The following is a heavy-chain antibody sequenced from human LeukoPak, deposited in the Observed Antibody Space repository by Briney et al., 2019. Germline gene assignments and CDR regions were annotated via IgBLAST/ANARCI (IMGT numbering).Heavy chain of an antibody. D-gene: IGHD3-3*01. CDR2: INHSGST. V-gene: IGHV4-34*01. CDR1: GGSLSGYY. CDR3: ARLKAYYDFWSGSPSYYYYYYMDV. Sequence: PSETLCLTCAVYGGSLSGYYWSWIRQPPGKGLEWIGEINHSGSTNCKPSLKSRVTISVDTSKNQFSLKLSSVTAADTAVYYCARLKAYYDFWSGSPSYYYYYYMDVWGKGTTVTVSS. J-gene: IGHJ6*03.